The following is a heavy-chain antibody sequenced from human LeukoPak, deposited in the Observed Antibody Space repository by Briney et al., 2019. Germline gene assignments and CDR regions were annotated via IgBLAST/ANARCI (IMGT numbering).Heavy chain of an antibody. J-gene: IGHJ4*02. CDR1: GFTVSSNY. CDR2: IYSGGST. D-gene: IGHD3-16*01. Sequence: GGSLRLSCAASGFTVSSNYMSWVRQAPGKGLEWVSVIYSGGSTYCADSVKGRFTISRDNSKNTLYLQMNSLRAEDTAVYYCARDPVWGRSGLDYWGQGTLVTVSS. V-gene: IGHV3-66*01. CDR3: ARDPVWGRSGLDY.